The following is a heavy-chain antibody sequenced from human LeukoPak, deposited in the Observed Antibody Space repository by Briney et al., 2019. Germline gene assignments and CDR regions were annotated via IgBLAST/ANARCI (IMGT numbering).Heavy chain of an antibody. CDR3: ARDLAPYYDSSGPYFDY. CDR2: ISYDGSNK. CDR1: GFTFSSYA. Sequence: GGSLRLSCAASGFTFSSYAMHWVRQAPGKGLEWVAVISYDGSNKYYADSVKGRFTISRDNSKNTLYPQMNSLRAEDTAVYYCARDLAPYYDSSGPYFDYWGQGTLVTVSS. D-gene: IGHD3-22*01. J-gene: IGHJ4*02. V-gene: IGHV3-30-3*01.